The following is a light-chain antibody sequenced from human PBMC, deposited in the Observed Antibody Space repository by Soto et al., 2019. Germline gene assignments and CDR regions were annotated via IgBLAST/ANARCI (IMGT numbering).Light chain of an antibody. Sequence: IQMTQSPSSLSASVGDRVTITCQASQDISNYLNWYQQKPGKAPKLLIYDASNLETGVPSRFSGSGSGTDFTFTISSLQPEDIATYYCQQYDNLPALTFGGGTKVDNK. CDR1: QDISNY. J-gene: IGKJ4*01. CDR3: QQYDNLPALT. CDR2: DAS. V-gene: IGKV1-33*01.